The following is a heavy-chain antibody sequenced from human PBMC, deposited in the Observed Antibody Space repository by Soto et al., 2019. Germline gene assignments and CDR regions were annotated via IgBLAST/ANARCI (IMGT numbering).Heavy chain of an antibody. CDR3: AREVTTQYCYYYMDV. V-gene: IGHV4-34*01. CDR2: INHSGST. D-gene: IGHD4-4*01. Sequence: IRQSPGKGLEWIGEINHSGSTNYNSSLKSRVTISVDTSKNQFSLKLSSVTAADTAVYYCAREVTTQYCYYYMDVWGKGTTIT. J-gene: IGHJ6*03.